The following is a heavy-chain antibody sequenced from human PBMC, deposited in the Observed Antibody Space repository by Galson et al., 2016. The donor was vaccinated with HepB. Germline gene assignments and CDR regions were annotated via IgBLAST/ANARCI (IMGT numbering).Heavy chain of an antibody. CDR2: FYYSGST. Sequence: TLSLTCTVSGGSISSGDYYWSWIRQPPGKGLEWIGYFYYSGSTYHSPSLKSRVTISVDTSKNQFSLKLNSVTAADTAVYYCARGSAFGGVDNWGQGTLVTVSS. J-gene: IGHJ4*02. V-gene: IGHV4-30-4*01. CDR1: GGSISSGDYY. D-gene: IGHD3-16*01. CDR3: ARGSAFGGVDN.